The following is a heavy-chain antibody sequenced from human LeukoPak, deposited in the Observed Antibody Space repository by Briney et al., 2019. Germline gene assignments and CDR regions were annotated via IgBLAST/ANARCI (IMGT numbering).Heavy chain of an antibody. Sequence: GGSLRLSCAASGFTFSSYAMSWVRQAPGKGLEWVSAISGSGGSTYYADSVKGRFTISRDNSKNTLYLQMNSLRAEDTAVYYCVGTNYDFWSGYYLPRFDYWGQGTLVTVFS. CDR2: ISGSGGST. CDR3: VGTNYDFWSGYYLPRFDY. J-gene: IGHJ4*02. CDR1: GFTFSSYA. D-gene: IGHD3-3*01. V-gene: IGHV3-23*01.